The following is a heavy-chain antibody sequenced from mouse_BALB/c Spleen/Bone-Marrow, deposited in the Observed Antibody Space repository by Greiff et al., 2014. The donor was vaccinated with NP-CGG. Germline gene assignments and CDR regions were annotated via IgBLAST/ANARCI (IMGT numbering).Heavy chain of an antibody. V-gene: IGHV1S81*02. CDR1: GYTFTSYW. CDR2: INPSNGRT. CDR3: ARNYGNTDY. J-gene: IGHJ2*01. Sequence: SGAELVKPGASVKLSCKASGYTFTSYWMHWVEQRPGQGLEWIGEINPSNGRTNYNEKFKTKATLTVDKSSSTAYMQLSSLTSEDSAVYYCARNYGNTDYWGQGTTLTVSS. D-gene: IGHD2-1*01.